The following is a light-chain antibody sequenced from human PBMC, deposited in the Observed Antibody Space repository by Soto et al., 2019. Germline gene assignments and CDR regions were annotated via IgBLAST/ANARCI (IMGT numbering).Light chain of an antibody. Sequence: IQMTQSPSTLSASVGDRVTIICRASQSINSWLAWYQQRPGRAPKLLIYKASSLESGVPSRFSGSGSGTDFTLTISSLQPDDFATYYCQQYDSYPRAFGPGTTVKIK. CDR1: QSINSW. J-gene: IGKJ3*01. CDR3: QQYDSYPRA. CDR2: KAS. V-gene: IGKV1-5*03.